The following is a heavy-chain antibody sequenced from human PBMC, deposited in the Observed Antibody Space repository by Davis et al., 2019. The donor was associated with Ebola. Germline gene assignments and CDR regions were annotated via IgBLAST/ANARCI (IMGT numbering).Heavy chain of an antibody. CDR2: IKQDGSEK. Sequence: GESLKISCAASGFTFSSYWMSWVRQAPGKGLEWVANIKQDGSEKYYVDSVKGRFTISRDNAKNSLYLQMNSLRAEDTAVYYCARSLVWTTIFGTDYYYYGMDVWGQGTTVTVSS. D-gene: IGHD3-3*01. J-gene: IGHJ6*02. V-gene: IGHV3-7*03. CDR1: GFTFSSYW. CDR3: ARSLVWTTIFGTDYYYYGMDV.